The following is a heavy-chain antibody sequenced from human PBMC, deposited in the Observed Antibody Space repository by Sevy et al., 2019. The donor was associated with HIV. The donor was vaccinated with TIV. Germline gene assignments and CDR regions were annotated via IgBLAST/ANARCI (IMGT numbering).Heavy chain of an antibody. Sequence: GGSLRLSCAASGFTFNRYWMSWVRQAPGKGLEWVANIKQDESEKHYADSVKGRFTISGDNTKNSLFLQLDTVRDEDSAIYYCAKIDDGYFGGVVRVWGQGTMVTVSS. V-gene: IGHV3-7*03. CDR1: GFTFNRYW. J-gene: IGHJ3*01. CDR2: IKQDESEK. CDR3: AKIDDGYFGGVVRV. D-gene: IGHD3-16*01.